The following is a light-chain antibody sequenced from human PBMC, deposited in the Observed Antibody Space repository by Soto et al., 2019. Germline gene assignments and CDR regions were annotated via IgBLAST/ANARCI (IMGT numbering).Light chain of an antibody. V-gene: IGKV3-11*01. Sequence: EIVLTQSPATLSLSPGERATLSCRASQSVSSYLAWYQQKPGQAPRLLIYDASNRATGIPARFSGSGSGTDFTFTIISLEPEEFPVYYCQQRSNWPPWTFGQGTKVEIK. CDR3: QQRSNWPPWT. J-gene: IGKJ1*01. CDR2: DAS. CDR1: QSVSSY.